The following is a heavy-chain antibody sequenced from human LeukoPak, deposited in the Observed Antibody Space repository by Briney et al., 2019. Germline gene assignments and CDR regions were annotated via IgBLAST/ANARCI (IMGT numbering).Heavy chain of an antibody. Sequence: GRSLRPSCAASGLTFNTYWMHWVRQPPREGLVWVARIRPDRSSTNYADAVKGRFTISRDNAKNSVYLQMNSLRVEDTAVYYCGAGRSGSNGLWNFWGQGTLVTVSS. CDR3: GAGRSGSNGLWNF. CDR2: IRPDRSST. D-gene: IGHD1-26*01. V-gene: IGHV3-74*01. J-gene: IGHJ4*02. CDR1: GLTFNTYW.